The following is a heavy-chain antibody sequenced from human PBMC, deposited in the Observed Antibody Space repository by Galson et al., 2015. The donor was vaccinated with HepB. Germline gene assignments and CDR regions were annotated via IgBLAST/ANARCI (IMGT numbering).Heavy chain of an antibody. D-gene: IGHD3-16*02. J-gene: IGHJ4*02. V-gene: IGHV3-7*01. CDR3: AGGLMITFGGVIGTPDY. CDR2: IKGDGSEE. Sequence: KGLEWVANIKGDGSEEYYVDSVKGRFTISRDNARNSLYLQMNSLTAEDTAVYYCAGGLMITFGGVIGTPDYWGQGTLVTVSS.